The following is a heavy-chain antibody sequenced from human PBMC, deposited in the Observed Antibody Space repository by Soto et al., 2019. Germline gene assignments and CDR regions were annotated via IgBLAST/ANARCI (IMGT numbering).Heavy chain of an antibody. CDR1: GYIFTSYY. CDR3: SRVDPGETSPFDH. V-gene: IGHV1-46*03. J-gene: IGHJ4*02. Sequence: ASVKVSCKASGYIFTSYYLHWVRQAPGQGLEWMGWINPFDGSRMFAQSFQGRVTMTRDTSTSTVYMELSSLRSEDTAVYYCSRVDPGETSPFDHWGQGTLVTVSS. D-gene: IGHD3-10*01. CDR2: INPFDGSR.